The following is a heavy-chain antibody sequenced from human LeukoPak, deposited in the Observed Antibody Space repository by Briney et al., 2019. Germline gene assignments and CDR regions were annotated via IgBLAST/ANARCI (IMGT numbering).Heavy chain of an antibody. V-gene: IGHV4-4*07. D-gene: IGHD3-10*01. CDR2: IHTSGST. CDR3: AKSNGYGLVDI. J-gene: IGHJ3*02. Sequence: SETLSLTCTVSGGSISSYYWSWIRQPAGKGLEWIGRIHTSGSTNYNPSLKSRVTISLDTSRNQFSLKLTSVTAADTAVYYCAKSNGYGLVDIWGQGTMVTVSS. CDR1: GGSISSYY.